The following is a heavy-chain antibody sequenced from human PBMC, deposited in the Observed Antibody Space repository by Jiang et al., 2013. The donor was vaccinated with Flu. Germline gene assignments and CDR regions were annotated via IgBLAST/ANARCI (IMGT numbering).Heavy chain of an antibody. CDR1: DFSLSTIGVG. J-gene: IGHJ6*02. Sequence: PTQTLTLTCTFSDFSLSTIGVGVGWIRQSPGKALEWLALIYWDDDRQYNPSLKSRLTITKDTSKNQVVLTLTNVDPVDTATYYCAHQHYFDSSGFYYGMDVWGQGTTVIVSS. CDR3: AHQHYFDSSGFYYGMDV. D-gene: IGHD3-22*01. CDR2: IYWDDDR. V-gene: IGHV2-5*02.